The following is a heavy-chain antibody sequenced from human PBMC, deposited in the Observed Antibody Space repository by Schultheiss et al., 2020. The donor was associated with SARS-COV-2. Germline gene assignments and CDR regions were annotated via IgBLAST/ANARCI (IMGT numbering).Heavy chain of an antibody. J-gene: IGHJ4*02. CDR1: GGSISSGGYY. CDR2: IYYSGST. Sequence: SETLSLTCTVSGGSISSGGYYWSWIRQHPGKGLEWIGYIYYSGSTNYNPSLKSRVTISVDTSKNQFSLKLSSVTAADTAVYYCARGYSYGDGGDYWGQGTLVTVSS. V-gene: IGHV4-61*08. CDR3: ARGYSYGDGGDY. D-gene: IGHD5-18*01.